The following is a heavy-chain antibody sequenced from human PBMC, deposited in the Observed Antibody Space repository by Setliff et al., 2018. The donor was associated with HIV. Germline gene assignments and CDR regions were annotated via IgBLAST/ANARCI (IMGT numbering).Heavy chain of an antibody. V-gene: IGHV4-61*02. J-gene: IGHJ4*02. Sequence: SETLSLTCTVSGGSISSGSYFWNWIRQPAGKGLEWIGRIYSSGITNYNPSLKSRLTISLDTSKNQFSLQVTSVTAADTAVYYCARDPYCPDTCYEDFTFDSWGQGTLVTVSS. CDR1: GGSISSGSYF. D-gene: IGHD2-8*02. CDR3: ARDPYCPDTCYEDFTFDS. CDR2: IYSSGIT.